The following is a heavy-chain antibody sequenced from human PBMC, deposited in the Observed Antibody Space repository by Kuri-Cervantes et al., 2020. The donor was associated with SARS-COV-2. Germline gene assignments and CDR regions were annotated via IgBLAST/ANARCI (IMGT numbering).Heavy chain of an antibody. J-gene: IGHJ4*02. Sequence: LSLTCAASGFTFNSYEMNWVRQAPGKGLEWVSSISSSSSYIYYADSVKGRFTISRDNAKNSLYLQMNSLRAEDTAVYYCVRDGDHWNFDYWGQGTLVTVSS. CDR3: VRDGDHWNFDY. D-gene: IGHD1-1*01. CDR1: GFTFNSYE. CDR2: ISSSSSYI. V-gene: IGHV3-21*01.